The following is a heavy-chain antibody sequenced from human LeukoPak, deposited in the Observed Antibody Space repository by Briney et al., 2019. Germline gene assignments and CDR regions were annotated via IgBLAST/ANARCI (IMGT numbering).Heavy chain of an antibody. D-gene: IGHD3-22*01. J-gene: IGHJ4*02. Sequence: GGSLRLSCAASRFTFSSYAMSWVRQAPGKGLEWVSANSGSGGSTFYADSVKGRFTISRDNSKSVLYLQMNSLRAEDTAVYYCATDRERDPSVYYLVGGQGTLITVSS. CDR3: ATDRERDPSVYYLV. CDR2: NSGSGGST. CDR1: RFTFSSYA. V-gene: IGHV3-23*01.